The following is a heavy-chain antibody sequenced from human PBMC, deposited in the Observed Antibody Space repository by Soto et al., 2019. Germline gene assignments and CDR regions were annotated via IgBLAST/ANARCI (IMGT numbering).Heavy chain of an antibody. D-gene: IGHD2-2*01. CDR3: AGGGGSPYHDHELDY. Sequence: QVQLQESGPGLVKPSETLSLTCSVSGVSTSNHYWTWIRKPPGQGPEWIGCIYYRGTTNYNASFSSRFTISVDTSKNQVSLKLTSVTTAHTAVYYCAGGGGSPYHDHELDYWGQGILVTVSS. CDR2: IYYRGTT. J-gene: IGHJ4*02. V-gene: IGHV4-59*11. CDR1: GVSTSNHY.